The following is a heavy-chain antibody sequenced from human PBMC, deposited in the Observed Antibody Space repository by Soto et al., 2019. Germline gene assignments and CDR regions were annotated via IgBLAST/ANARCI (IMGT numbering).Heavy chain of an antibody. V-gene: IGHV4-59*01. CDR1: GGSISSYY. J-gene: IGHJ4*02. Sequence: SETLSLTCTVSGGSISSYYWSWIRQPPGKGLESIGYIYYSGSTNYNPSLKSRVTISVDTSKNQFSLKLSSVTAADTAVYYCGREDPIVGGFDYWGQGTLVTVSS. CDR3: GREDPIVGGFDY. CDR2: IYYSGST. D-gene: IGHD1-26*01.